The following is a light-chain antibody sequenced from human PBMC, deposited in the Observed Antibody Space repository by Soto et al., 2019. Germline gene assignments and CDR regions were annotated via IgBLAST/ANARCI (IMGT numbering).Light chain of an antibody. CDR1: SSNIGARYE. CDR2: EDI. Sequence: QSVLTQPPSVSGAPGQTVTISCTGSSSNIGARYEVHWYQQLPGTAPKLLIYEDIKRPSGIPDRFSGSKSGASASLAITGLLSEDEAEYYCQSYDSSLSGVVFGGGTKLTLL. J-gene: IGLJ2*01. CDR3: QSYDSSLSGVV. V-gene: IGLV1-40*01.